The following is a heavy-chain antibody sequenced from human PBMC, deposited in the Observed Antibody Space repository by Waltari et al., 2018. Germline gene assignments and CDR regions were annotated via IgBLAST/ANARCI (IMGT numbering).Heavy chain of an antibody. V-gene: IGHV3-48*02. D-gene: IGHD2-21*01. CDR2: IGVDGSPI. CDR1: GFTIRGFS. CDR3: ARGYWENSFDL. J-gene: IGHJ3*01. Sequence: LESGGGLTEPGASLRLSCEASGFTIRGFSMHWVRQGPGKGPEWVAFIGVDGSPIYYADSVRGRFTISRDNAKNVVHLQMNNLRHEDTAVYYCARGYWENSFDLWGPGTTVTVSS.